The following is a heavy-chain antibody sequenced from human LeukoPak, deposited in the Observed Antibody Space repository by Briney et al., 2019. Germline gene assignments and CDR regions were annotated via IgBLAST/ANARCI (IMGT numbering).Heavy chain of an antibody. Sequence: GGSLRLSCAASGFPFSSYAMSWVRQAPGKGLEWVSAISGRGGSTYYADSVKGRFTISRDNSKNTLYLQMNSLRAEDTAVYYCAKDRRRFKAFTMIVVVNDAFDIWGQGTMATVSS. CDR1: GFPFSSYA. CDR3: AKDRRRFKAFTMIVVVNDAFDI. D-gene: IGHD3-22*01. CDR2: ISGRGGST. V-gene: IGHV3-23*01. J-gene: IGHJ3*02.